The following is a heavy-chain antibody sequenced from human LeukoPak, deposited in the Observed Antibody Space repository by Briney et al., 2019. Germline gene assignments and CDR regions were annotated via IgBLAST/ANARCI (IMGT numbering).Heavy chain of an antibody. D-gene: IGHD1-26*01. CDR1: GFTFSSYS. J-gene: IGHJ4*02. CDR3: ARSGRGYDSPIDY. Sequence: PGGSLRLSCAASGFTFSSYSMNWVRQAPGKGLEWVSSISSSSSYIYYADSVKGRFTISRDNAKNSLYLQMNSLRAEDTAVYYCARSGRGYDSPIDYWGQGTPVTVSS. CDR2: ISSSSSYI. V-gene: IGHV3-21*01.